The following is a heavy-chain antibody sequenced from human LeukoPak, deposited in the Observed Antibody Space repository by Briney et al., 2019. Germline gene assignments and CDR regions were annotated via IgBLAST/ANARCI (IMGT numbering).Heavy chain of an antibody. D-gene: IGHD2-2*01. J-gene: IGHJ6*03. CDR3: ARARGYCSSTSCSLYYYYYYMDV. CDR2: INHSGST. V-gene: IGHV4-34*01. CDR1: GGSFSGYY. Sequence: SETLSLTCAVYGGSFSGYYWSWIRQPPGKGLEWIGEINHSGSTNYNPSLKSRVTISVDTSKNQFSLKLSSGTAADTAVYYCARARGYCSSTSCSLYYYYYYMDVWGKGTTVTVSS.